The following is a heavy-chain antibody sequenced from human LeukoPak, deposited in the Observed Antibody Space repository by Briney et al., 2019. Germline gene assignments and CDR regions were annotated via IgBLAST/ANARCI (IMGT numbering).Heavy chain of an antibody. Sequence: SETLWLTCTVSGGSVCSYYWNWIRQPPGKGLEWIGYSSYSGSTNYNPSLKSRVTISVDTSKNQLSLRLSSVTAADTAVYYCARWSSSWYSFDYWGQGALVTVSS. CDR3: ARWSSSWYSFDY. CDR1: GGSVCSYY. V-gene: IGHV4-59*02. J-gene: IGHJ4*02. CDR2: SSYSGST. D-gene: IGHD6-13*01.